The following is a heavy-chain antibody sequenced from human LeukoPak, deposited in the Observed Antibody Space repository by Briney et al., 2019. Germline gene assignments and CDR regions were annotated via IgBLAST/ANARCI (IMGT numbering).Heavy chain of an antibody. J-gene: IGHJ4*02. V-gene: IGHV3-23*01. CDR3: AKGGEGEVRLHLDF. D-gene: IGHD3-16*01. Sequence: GGSLRLSCAASGFTFSSYAMSWVRQAPGKGLEWVSGISGSGDNTYYADSVKGRFTISRDNSKNSLYLQMNSLRAEDTALYYFAKGGEGEVRLHLDFGGQGTLVTVSS. CDR1: GFTFSSYA. CDR2: ISGSGDNT.